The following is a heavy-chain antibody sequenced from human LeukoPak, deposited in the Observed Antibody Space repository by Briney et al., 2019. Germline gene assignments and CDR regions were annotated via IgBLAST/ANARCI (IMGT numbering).Heavy chain of an antibody. D-gene: IGHD3-10*01. V-gene: IGHV3-48*03. Sequence: SVKGRFTISRDNAKNSPYLQMNSLRAEDTAIYYCAKDGGSGILYWGQGTLVTVSS. CDR3: AKDGGSGILY. J-gene: IGHJ4*02.